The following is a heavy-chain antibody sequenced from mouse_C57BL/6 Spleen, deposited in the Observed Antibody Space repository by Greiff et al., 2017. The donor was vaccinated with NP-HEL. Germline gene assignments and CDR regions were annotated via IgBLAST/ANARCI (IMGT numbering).Heavy chain of an antibody. CDR1: GFTFSSYG. CDR3: ARHGAAQATFDY. Sequence: DVKLVESGGDLVKPGGSLKLSCAASGFTFSSYGMSWVRQTPDKRLEWVATISSGGSYTYYPDSVKGRFTISRDNAKNTLYLQMSSLKSEDTAMYYCARHGAAQATFDYWGQGTTLTVSS. CDR2: ISSGGSYT. D-gene: IGHD3-2*02. J-gene: IGHJ2*01. V-gene: IGHV5-6*02.